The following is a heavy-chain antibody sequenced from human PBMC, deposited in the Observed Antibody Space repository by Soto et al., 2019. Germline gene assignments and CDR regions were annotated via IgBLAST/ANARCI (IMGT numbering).Heavy chain of an antibody. CDR2: IWYDGSNK. D-gene: IGHD2-15*01. Sequence: QVQLVESGGGVVQPGRSLRLSCAASGFTFSSYGMHWVRQAPGKGLEWVAVIWYDGSNKHYADSVKGRFTISRDNSKNTLYLQMNSLRAEDTAVYYCARDGYCSGGSCYSVPVFVYWGQGTLVTVSS. V-gene: IGHV3-33*01. CDR3: ARDGYCSGGSCYSVPVFVY. CDR1: GFTFSSYG. J-gene: IGHJ4*02.